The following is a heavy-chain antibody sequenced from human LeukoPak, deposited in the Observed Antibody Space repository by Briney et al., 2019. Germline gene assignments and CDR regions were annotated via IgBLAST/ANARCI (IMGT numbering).Heavy chain of an antibody. CDR2: ISRSGTDT. Sequence: QRGGMQRLSCAASGFTFSKYDMSWVRQAPGKGLEWVSAISRSGTDTYYADSVNCRLTISRDNSRNTLYLQMNSLRAEDTAVYFCSLYCSGGNCYSICGAFDIWGQGTLVTVSS. D-gene: IGHD2-15*01. CDR3: SLYCSGGNCYSICGAFDI. J-gene: IGHJ3*02. CDR1: GFTFSKYD. V-gene: IGHV3-23*01.